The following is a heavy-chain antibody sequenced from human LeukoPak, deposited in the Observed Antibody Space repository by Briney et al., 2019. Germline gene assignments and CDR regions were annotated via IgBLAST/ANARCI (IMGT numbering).Heavy chain of an antibody. D-gene: IGHD2/OR15-2a*01. CDR2: IYYSGTT. CDR3: ARRLSTRSYYLDD. J-gene: IGHJ4*02. V-gene: IGHV4-39*01. Sequence: KSSETLSLTCTVSGGSISISSDYWGWLRQPPGKGLEWIVDIYYSGTTKYNPSLKSRVTMSVDTSKNQFSLKLNSATAADTAVYYCARRLSTRSYYLDDWGQGTLVTVSS. CDR1: GGSISISSDY.